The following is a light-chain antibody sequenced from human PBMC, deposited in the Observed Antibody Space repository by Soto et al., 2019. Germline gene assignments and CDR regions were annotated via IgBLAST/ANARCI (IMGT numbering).Light chain of an antibody. CDR2: GAS. J-gene: IGKJ2*01. V-gene: IGKV3-15*01. CDR3: QQYNNWPRT. CDR1: QSVSSS. Sequence: EIVMTQSPDTLSVSPGERATLSCRASQSVSSSLAWYQQKAGQAPRLLIYGASTRATDIPARFSGSGSGTEFTLTISSLQSEDFAVYYCQQYNNWPRTSGQGTKLEIK.